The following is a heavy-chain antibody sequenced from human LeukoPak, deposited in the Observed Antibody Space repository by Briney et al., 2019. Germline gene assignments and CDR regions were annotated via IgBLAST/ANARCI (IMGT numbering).Heavy chain of an antibody. CDR2: IYSSGST. CDR3: ARDLSQSGYYDSSGSAFDI. J-gene: IGHJ3*02. D-gene: IGHD3-22*01. V-gene: IGHV4-4*07. CDR1: GGSISSYY. Sequence: SETLSLTCTVSGGSISSYYWSWIRQPAGKGLEWIGRIYSSGSTNYNPSLRSQVTMSVDTSKNQFSLKLSSVTAADTAVYYCARDLSQSGYYDSSGSAFDIWGQGTMVTVSS.